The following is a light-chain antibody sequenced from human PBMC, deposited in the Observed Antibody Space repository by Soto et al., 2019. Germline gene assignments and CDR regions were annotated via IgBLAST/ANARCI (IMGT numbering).Light chain of an antibody. CDR3: SLYAGSNKV. CDR2: EVS. V-gene: IGLV2-8*01. Sequence: QSALTQPPSASGSPGQSVTISCTGTSSDVGGYNYVSWYQQHPGKAPKLMIYEVSKRPSGVPDRFSGSKSGNTASLTVSGLQAEDEADYYCSLYAGSNKVFGTGTKLTVL. J-gene: IGLJ1*01. CDR1: SSDVGGYNY.